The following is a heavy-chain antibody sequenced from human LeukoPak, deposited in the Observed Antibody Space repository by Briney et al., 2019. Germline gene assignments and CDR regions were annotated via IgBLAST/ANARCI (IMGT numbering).Heavy chain of an antibody. CDR2: ISYDGTNK. CDR1: GFTFSSFS. V-gene: IGHV3-30-3*01. CDR3: AKDHSKIQPFDY. Sequence: GGSLRLSCAASGFTFSSFSMHWVRQVPGKGLEWVALISYDGTNKYYADSVKGRFTISRDNSKNTLYPQMNSLRAEDTAVYYCAKDHSKIQPFDYWGQGTLVTVSS. D-gene: IGHD5-18*01. J-gene: IGHJ4*02.